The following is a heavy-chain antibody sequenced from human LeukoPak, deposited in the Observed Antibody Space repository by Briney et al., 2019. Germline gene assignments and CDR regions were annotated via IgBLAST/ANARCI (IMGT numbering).Heavy chain of an antibody. Sequence: GGSLRLSCAASGFTFSSYSMNWVRQAPGKGLEWVSSISSSSSYIYYADSAKGRFTISRDNAKNLLYLQMNSLRAEDTAVYYCARDLNQAAAAGTGNFDYWGQGTLVTVSS. CDR3: ARDLNQAAAAGTGNFDY. V-gene: IGHV3-21*01. CDR1: GFTFSSYS. J-gene: IGHJ4*02. CDR2: ISSSSSYI. D-gene: IGHD6-13*01.